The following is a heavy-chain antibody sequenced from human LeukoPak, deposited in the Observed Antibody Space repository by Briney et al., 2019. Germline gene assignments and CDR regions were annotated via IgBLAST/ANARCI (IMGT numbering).Heavy chain of an antibody. CDR1: GYTFTGYY. J-gene: IGHJ1*01. V-gene: IGHV1-2*02. CDR2: IYPNSGGT. Sequence: ASVKVSCKASGYTFTGYYMHWVRQAPGQGLEWMGWIYPNSGGTNYAQKFQGRVTMTRDTSISTAYMELSRLRSDDTAVYYCAREVVGATTMSEYFQHWGQGTLVTVSS. D-gene: IGHD1-26*01. CDR3: AREVVGATTMSEYFQH.